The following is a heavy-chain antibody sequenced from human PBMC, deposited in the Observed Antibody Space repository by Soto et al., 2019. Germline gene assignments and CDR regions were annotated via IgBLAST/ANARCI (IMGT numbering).Heavy chain of an antibody. CDR1: GFSLNTRDVG. J-gene: IGHJ4*02. Sequence: QITLNESGPALVKPTQNLTLTCTFSGFSLNTRDVGVGWIRQPPGKALEWLGVVYWDDDKTYSPSLKSRLTITKDTPKNQVVLRMTKMDPVDTATYYCAHCRGGVASFWGQGTLVTVSS. D-gene: IGHD3-16*01. CDR2: VYWDDDK. CDR3: AHCRGGVASF. V-gene: IGHV2-5*02.